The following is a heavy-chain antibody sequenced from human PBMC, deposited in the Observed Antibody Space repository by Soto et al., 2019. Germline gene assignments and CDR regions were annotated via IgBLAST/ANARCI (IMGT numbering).Heavy chain of an antibody. J-gene: IGHJ3*02. CDR3: ARIRDGEYGGDAFDI. CDR2: IFSNDEK. D-gene: IGHD4-17*01. Sequence: QVTLKESGPVLVKPTETLTLTCTVSGFSLSNDRMGVSWIRQPPGKALEWLAHIFSNDEKSYSTSLKSRLTFSKDTSKSQVVLTMTNMDPVDTATYYCARIRDGEYGGDAFDIWGQGTMVTVSS. V-gene: IGHV2-26*01. CDR1: GFSLSNDRMG.